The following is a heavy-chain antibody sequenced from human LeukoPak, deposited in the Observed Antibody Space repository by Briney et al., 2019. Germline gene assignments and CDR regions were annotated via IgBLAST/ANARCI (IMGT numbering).Heavy chain of an antibody. V-gene: IGHV1-69*04. CDR3: ARGTDDPTAYYYYGIDV. CDR1: GGTFSSYA. J-gene: IGHJ6*02. Sequence: SVKVSCKASGGTFSSYAISWVRQAPGQGLEWMGRIIPILGIANYAQKFQGRVTISADKSTSTAYMELSSLRSEDTAVYYCARGTDDPTAYYYYGIDVWGHGTTVTVSS. CDR2: IIPILGIA. D-gene: IGHD5-24*01.